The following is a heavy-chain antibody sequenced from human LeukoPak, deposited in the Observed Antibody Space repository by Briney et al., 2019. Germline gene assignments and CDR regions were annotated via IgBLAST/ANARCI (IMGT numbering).Heavy chain of an antibody. V-gene: IGHV4-39*01. D-gene: IGHD4-17*01. CDR3: ARPGTGVYGDYDGVFDY. Sequence: PSETLSLTCTVSGGSISSSSYYWGWIRQPPGKGLEWIGSIYHSGSTYYNPSLQSRVTISVDTSKNQFSLKLSSVTAADTAVYYCARPGTGVYGDYDGVFDYWGQGTLVTVSS. CDR1: GGSISSSSYY. CDR2: IYHSGST. J-gene: IGHJ4*02.